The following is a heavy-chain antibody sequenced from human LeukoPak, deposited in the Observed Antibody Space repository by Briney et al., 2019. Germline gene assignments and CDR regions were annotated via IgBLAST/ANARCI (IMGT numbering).Heavy chain of an antibody. CDR1: GFTFRTYW. J-gene: IGHJ4*02. V-gene: IGHV3-7*01. Sequence: GRSLRLSCAASGFTFRTYWMNWVRQAPGKGLEWVASIKQDGSENYYVDSVKGRFTISRDNAKNSVYLQMNSLRAEDTAVYFCARDRNTDFWSGYYTNYFDDWGQGTLVTVSS. CDR2: IKQDGSEN. D-gene: IGHD3-3*01. CDR3: ARDRNTDFWSGYYTNYFDD.